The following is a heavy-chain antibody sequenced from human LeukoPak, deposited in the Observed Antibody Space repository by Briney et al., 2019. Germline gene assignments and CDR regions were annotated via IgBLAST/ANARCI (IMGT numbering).Heavy chain of an antibody. CDR3: ARGRGIYGMDV. Sequence: ASVKVSCTASGYTFTTYDINWVRQVTGQGLEWMGWMNPNSANTGYAQKLQGRVTMTRNTSISTAYMELSSLRSEDTAVYYCARGRGIYGMDVWGQGTTVTVSS. CDR2: MNPNSANT. V-gene: IGHV1-8*01. D-gene: IGHD1-26*01. J-gene: IGHJ6*02. CDR1: GYTFTTYD.